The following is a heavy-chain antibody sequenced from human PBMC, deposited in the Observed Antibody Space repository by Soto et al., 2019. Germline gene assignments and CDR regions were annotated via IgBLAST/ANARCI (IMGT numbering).Heavy chain of an antibody. D-gene: IGHD2-2*03. V-gene: IGHV4-30-4*01. J-gene: IGHJ5*02. CDR2: IYYSGST. Sequence: SETLSLTCTVSGGSISSGDYYWSWIRQPPGKGLEWIGYIYYSGSTYYNPSLKSRVTISVDTSKNQFSLKLSSVTAADTAVYYCARDGYCSSTSCYYWGSEIPGWFDPWGQGTLVTVSS. CDR1: GGSISSGDYY. CDR3: ARDGYCSSTSCYYWGSEIPGWFDP.